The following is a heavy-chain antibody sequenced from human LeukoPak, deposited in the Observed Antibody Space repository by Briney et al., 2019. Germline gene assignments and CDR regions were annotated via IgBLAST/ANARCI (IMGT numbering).Heavy chain of an antibody. CDR1: GFTFGSYA. CDR3: ARDLAYCGGDCYFRYYYYYYGMDV. Sequence: GGSLRLSCAASGFTFGSYAMHWVRQAPGKGLEWVAVISYDGSNKYYADSVKGRFTISRDNSKNTLYLQMNSLRAEDTAVYYCARDLAYCGGDCYFRYYYYYYGMDVWGQGTTVTVSS. D-gene: IGHD2-21*02. J-gene: IGHJ6*02. V-gene: IGHV3-30*04. CDR2: ISYDGSNK.